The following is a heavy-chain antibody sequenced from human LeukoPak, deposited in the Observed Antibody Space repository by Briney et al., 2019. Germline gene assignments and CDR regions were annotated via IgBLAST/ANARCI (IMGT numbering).Heavy chain of an antibody. V-gene: IGHV4-59*01. CDR3: ARVVVTEAAFDI. CDR2: IYYSGST. CDR1: GGSISSYY. D-gene: IGHD2-15*01. J-gene: IGHJ3*02. Sequence: PSETLSLTCTVSGGSISSYYWSWIRQPPGKGLEWIGYIYYSGSTNYNPSLKSRVTISVDTSKNQFSLKLSSVTAADTAVYYCARVVVTEAAFDIWGQGTMVTVSS.